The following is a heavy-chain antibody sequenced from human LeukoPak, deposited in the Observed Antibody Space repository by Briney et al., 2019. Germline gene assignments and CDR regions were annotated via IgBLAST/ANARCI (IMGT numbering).Heavy chain of an antibody. D-gene: IGHD1-26*01. Sequence: ASVKVSCKASGGTFSSYAISWVRQAPGQGLEWMGGIIPIFGTANYAQKFQGRVTITANKSTSTAYMELSSLRSEDTAVYYCARDELNAFDIWGQGTMVTVSS. CDR1: GGTFSSYA. CDR3: ARDELNAFDI. J-gene: IGHJ3*02. CDR2: IIPIFGTA. V-gene: IGHV1-69*06.